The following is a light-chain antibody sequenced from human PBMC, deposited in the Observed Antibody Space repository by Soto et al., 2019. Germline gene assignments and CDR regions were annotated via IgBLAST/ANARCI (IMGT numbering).Light chain of an antibody. CDR1: QTIGNNY. CDR3: QQYDTSPRT. J-gene: IGKJ1*01. V-gene: IGKV3-20*01. Sequence: DIVLTQSPGTLSLSPWDRATLSCRASQTIGNNYLAWFQQKPGQAPRLLIYGASSRATDIADRFRGSGSGTDFTLTISRLEPEDFAVYYCQQYDTSPRTFGQGTKVEIK. CDR2: GAS.